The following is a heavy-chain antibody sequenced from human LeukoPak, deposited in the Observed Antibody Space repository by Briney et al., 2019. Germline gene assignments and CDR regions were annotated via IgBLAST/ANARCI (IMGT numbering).Heavy chain of an antibody. V-gene: IGHV1-2*02. CDR3: ARRRIAAAVFDY. J-gene: IGHJ4*02. Sequence: ASVKVSCKASGYTFTGYYMHWVRQAPGQGLEWMGWINPNSGGTNYAKKFQGRVTMTRDTSISTAYMELSRLRSDDTAVYYCARRRIAAAVFDYWGQGTLVTVSS. CDR2: INPNSGGT. CDR1: GYTFTGYY. D-gene: IGHD6-13*01.